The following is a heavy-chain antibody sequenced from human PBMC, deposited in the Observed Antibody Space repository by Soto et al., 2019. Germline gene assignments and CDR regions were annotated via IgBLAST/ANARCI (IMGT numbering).Heavy chain of an antibody. J-gene: IGHJ6*03. CDR2: ISAYNGNT. CDR1: GYTFTSYG. V-gene: IGHV1-18*01. D-gene: IGHD6-13*01. Sequence: ASVKVSCKASGYTFTSYGISWVRQAPGQGLEWMGWISAYNGNTNYAQKLQGRVTMTTDTSTSTAYMELRSLRSDDTAVYYCARGLPAAGTDWKDYYYYMDVWGKGTTVTVSS. CDR3: ARGLPAAGTDWKDYYYYMDV.